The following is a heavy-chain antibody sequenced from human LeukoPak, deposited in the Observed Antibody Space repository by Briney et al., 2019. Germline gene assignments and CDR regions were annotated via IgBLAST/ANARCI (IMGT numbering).Heavy chain of an antibody. J-gene: IGHJ4*02. V-gene: IGHV4-39*01. CDR3: ALFDFWSACGSL. D-gene: IGHD3-3*01. CDR2: IYYSGST. CDR1: GGSISSSSYY. Sequence: SETLSLTCTVSGGSISSSSYYWGWIRQPPGKGLEWIGSIYYSGSTYYNPSLKSRVTISVDTSKNQFSLKLSSVTAADTAVYYCALFDFWSACGSLWGQGTLVTVSS.